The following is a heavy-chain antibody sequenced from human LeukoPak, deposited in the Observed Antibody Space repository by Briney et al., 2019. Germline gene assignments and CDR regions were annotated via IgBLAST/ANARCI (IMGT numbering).Heavy chain of an antibody. V-gene: IGHV1-69*05. D-gene: IGHD6-13*01. CDR1: GGTFSSYA. CDR3: ARDRSSSWSPYYFDY. J-gene: IGHJ4*02. Sequence: ASVKVSCKASGGTFSSYAISWVRQAPGQGLEWMGGIIPIFGTANYAQKFQGRVTITTDESTSTAYMELSSLRSEDTAMYYCARDRSSSWSPYYFDYWGQGTLVTVSS. CDR2: IIPIFGTA.